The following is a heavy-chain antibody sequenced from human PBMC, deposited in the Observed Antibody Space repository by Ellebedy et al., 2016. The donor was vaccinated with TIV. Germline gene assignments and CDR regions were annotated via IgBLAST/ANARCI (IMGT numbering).Heavy chain of an antibody. V-gene: IGHV1-8*01. CDR2: VNPNSGDT. CDR3: AREDAFDI. CDR1: GYTFTKYN. J-gene: IGHJ3*02. Sequence: AASVKVSCKASGYTFTKYNINWVRQSTGQGLEWMGWVNPNSGDTDYAQKFRDRVTMTRDTSTNTAYLKLSSLRSEDTAVYYCAREDAFDIWGQGTMVTVSS.